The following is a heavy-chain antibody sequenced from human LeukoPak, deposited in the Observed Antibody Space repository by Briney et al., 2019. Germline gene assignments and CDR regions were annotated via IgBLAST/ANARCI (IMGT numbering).Heavy chain of an antibody. CDR3: ANGLTYGDYGGY. J-gene: IGHJ4*02. D-gene: IGHD4-17*01. V-gene: IGHV3-30*02. CDR1: GFTFSTYR. CDR2: IWYDGSNK. Sequence: GVSLRLSCAASGFTFSTYRMHWVGHAPGNGLEGVAFIWYDGSNKYYAGSVKGRFTISRDNSKNTMYLKMSSLRAEDSAIYYCANGLTYGDYGGYWGPGTLVTVSS.